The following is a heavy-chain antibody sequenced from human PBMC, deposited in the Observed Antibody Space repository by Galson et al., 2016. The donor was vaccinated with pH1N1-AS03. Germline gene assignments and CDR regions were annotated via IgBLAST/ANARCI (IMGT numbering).Heavy chain of an antibody. CDR2: IYHTGRT. J-gene: IGHJ4*02. V-gene: IGHV4-38-2*01. CDR3: ARFEWSDSYCDY. Sequence: WIRQAPGKALEYIGNIYHTGRTYYNLSLKSRVTISRDTSKNQLSLKVRSVTAADTAVYYCARFEWSDSYCDYWGQGMLVTVS. D-gene: IGHD3-3*01.